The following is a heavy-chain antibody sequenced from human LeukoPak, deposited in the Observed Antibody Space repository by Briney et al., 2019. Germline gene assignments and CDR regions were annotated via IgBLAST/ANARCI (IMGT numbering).Heavy chain of an antibody. Sequence: ASVKVSCKASGYTFSGYSMHWVRQAPGQRLEWMGRINPNSGVTYYAQKFQGRVTMTSDTSITTAYMELSSLTSDDTATYYCARDASNWSAFDSWGQGTLVIVSS. CDR1: GYTFSGYS. J-gene: IGHJ5*01. D-gene: IGHD1-20*01. V-gene: IGHV1-2*06. CDR2: INPNSGVT. CDR3: ARDASNWSAFDS.